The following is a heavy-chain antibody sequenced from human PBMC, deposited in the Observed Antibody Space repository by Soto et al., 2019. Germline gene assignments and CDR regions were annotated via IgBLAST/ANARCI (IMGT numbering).Heavy chain of an antibody. J-gene: IGHJ4*02. Sequence: ESLKISCKASGYSFLNFWIGWVRQVPGKGPEWMGLIYPGDSDTRYSPSFQGQVTISADQSRTTAYLQWSSLKASDSAIYYCARHTSPTYSFIYGDFWGQGSRVTVSS. CDR2: IYPGDSDT. V-gene: IGHV5-51*01. CDR3: ARHTSPTYSFIYGDF. D-gene: IGHD5-18*01. CDR1: GYSFLNFW.